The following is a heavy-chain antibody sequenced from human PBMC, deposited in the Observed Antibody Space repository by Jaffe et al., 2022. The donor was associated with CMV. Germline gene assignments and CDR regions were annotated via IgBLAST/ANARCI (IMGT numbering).Heavy chain of an antibody. V-gene: IGHV3-13*01. Sequence: EVQLVESGGGLVQPGGSLRLSCAASGFTFSSYDMHWVRQATGKGLEWVSAIGTAGDTYYPGSVKGRFTISRENAKNSLYLQMNSLRAGDTAVYYCARGGVAGPFDLYYYYGMDVWGQGTTVTVSS. CDR1: GFTFSSYD. CDR3: ARGGVAGPFDLYYYYGMDV. D-gene: IGHD6-19*01. CDR2: IGTAGDT. J-gene: IGHJ6*02.